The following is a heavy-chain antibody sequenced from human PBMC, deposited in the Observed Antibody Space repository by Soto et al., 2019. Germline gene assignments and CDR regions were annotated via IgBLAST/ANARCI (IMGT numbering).Heavy chain of an antibody. CDR2: IIPIFGTA. Sequence: SVKVSCKASGGTFSSYAISWVRQAPGQGLEWMGGIIPIFGTANYAQKFQGRVTITADESTSTAYMELSSLRSEDTSVYYCARTAYYDYVWGSYRPGPYYYYGMDVWGQGTTVTVSS. CDR1: GGTFSSYA. D-gene: IGHD3-16*02. V-gene: IGHV1-69*13. CDR3: ARTAYYDYVWGSYRPGPYYYYGMDV. J-gene: IGHJ6*02.